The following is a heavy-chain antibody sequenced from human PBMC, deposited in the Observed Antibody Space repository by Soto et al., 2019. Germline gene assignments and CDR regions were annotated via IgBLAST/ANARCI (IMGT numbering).Heavy chain of an antibody. V-gene: IGHV2-5*02. J-gene: IGHJ4*02. CDR2: IYWDDER. Sequence: QITLKESGPTLVKPEQPLTLTCTFSGFSLSTNGVAVGWIRQPPGKAPEWLALIYWDDERRYSPSLKSRLTITKDTSKNQVVLTVTNVDPVDTATYYCAHSHDYYTQVDYWGQGTLVTVSS. CDR1: GFSLSTNGVA. D-gene: IGHD1-26*01. CDR3: AHSHDYYTQVDY.